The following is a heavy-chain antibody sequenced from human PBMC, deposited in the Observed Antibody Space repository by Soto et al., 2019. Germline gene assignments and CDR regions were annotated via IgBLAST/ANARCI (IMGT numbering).Heavy chain of an antibody. Sequence: SETLSLTCTVSGGSISSYYWSWIRQPPGKGLEWIGYIYYSGSTNYNPSLKSRVTISVDTSKNQFSLKLSSVTAADTAVYYCAREGWYSSSSHYFDYWGQGTLVTVSS. J-gene: IGHJ4*02. D-gene: IGHD6-6*01. CDR1: GGSISSYY. CDR3: AREGWYSSSSHYFDY. V-gene: IGHV4-59*01. CDR2: IYYSGST.